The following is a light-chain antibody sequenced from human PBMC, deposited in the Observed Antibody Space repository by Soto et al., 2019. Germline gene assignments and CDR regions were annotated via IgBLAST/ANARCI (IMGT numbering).Light chain of an antibody. J-gene: IGKJ1*01. CDR2: GAS. CDR1: QSLNRD. Sequence: IVMTQSPATLSMSPGERATLSCRASQSLNRDLAWYQRKPGQSPRHLIFGASIRATGIPARFSGSGSGTEFTLTISRLKSEDFAVYYCQQYDNSPRTFGQGTKVDIK. V-gene: IGKV3-15*01. CDR3: QQYDNSPRT.